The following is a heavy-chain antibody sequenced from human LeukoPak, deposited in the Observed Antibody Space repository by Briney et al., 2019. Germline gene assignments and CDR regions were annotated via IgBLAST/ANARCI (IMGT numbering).Heavy chain of an antibody. D-gene: IGHD5-12*01. Sequence: GTLRLSCAASGFTFSSYGMSWVRQAPGKGLEWIGEINHSGSTNYNPSLKSRVTISVDTSKNQFSLKLSSVTAADTAVYYCARGRNVGRLSDYWGQGTLVTVSS. V-gene: IGHV4-34*01. CDR1: GFTFSSYG. CDR3: ARGRNVGRLSDY. CDR2: INHSGST. J-gene: IGHJ4*02.